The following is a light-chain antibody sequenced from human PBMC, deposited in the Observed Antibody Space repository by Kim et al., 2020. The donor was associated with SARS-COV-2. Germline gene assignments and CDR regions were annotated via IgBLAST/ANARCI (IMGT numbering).Light chain of an antibody. J-gene: IGKJ2*01. CDR3: KRYGGSPPHT. CDR2: TAS. CDR1: QRVRSNF. V-gene: IGKV3-20*01. Sequence: ETVLTQSPDTLSLSPGDRATLSRRASQRVRSNFLAWYQHKPGQAPRLLIYTASSRARGVPDRFSGSGSGTDFTLTINRLEPEDFAVYYCKRYGGSPPHTFGQGTKLEI.